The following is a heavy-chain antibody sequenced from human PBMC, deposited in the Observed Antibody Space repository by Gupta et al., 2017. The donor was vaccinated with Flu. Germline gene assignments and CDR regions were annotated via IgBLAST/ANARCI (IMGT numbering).Heavy chain of an antibody. Sequence: EVQLVESGGGLVQPGGSLRLSCAASRFAFNTYWMSWVRQAPGKGLEWLANIKEDGSQTNYVDSVKGRFTISRDNAKNTLYLQLNSLRAEDTAVYYCTRDRKPTKRNDYYGVDDWGQGTTVTVSS. CDR1: RFAFNTYW. CDR3: TRDRKPTKRNDYYGVDD. CDR2: IKEDGSQT. V-gene: IGHV3-7*01. J-gene: IGHJ6*02.